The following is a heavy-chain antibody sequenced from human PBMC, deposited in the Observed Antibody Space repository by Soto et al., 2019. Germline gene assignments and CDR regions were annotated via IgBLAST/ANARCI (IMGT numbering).Heavy chain of an antibody. D-gene: IGHD2-15*01. Sequence: EVQLVESGGGLVKPGGSLRLSCAGSGFSFSNAWMNWVRQAPGKGLEWVGRIKRKIDGEATDYAAPVKGRFSVSRDDSKSALYLHMNGLKGDDPAVYYCTTGSVEGAWGQGTTVSVSS. CDR3: TTGSVEGA. J-gene: IGHJ6*02. V-gene: IGHV3-15*07. CDR2: IKRKIDGEAT. CDR1: GFSFSNAW.